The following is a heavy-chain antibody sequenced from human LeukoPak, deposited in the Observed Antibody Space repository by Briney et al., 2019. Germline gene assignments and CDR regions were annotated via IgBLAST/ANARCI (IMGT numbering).Heavy chain of an antibody. V-gene: IGHV4-39*07. CDR2: IYTSGST. CDR3: ARVEGIEAFDI. CDR1: GGSISSSSYY. D-gene: IGHD6-13*01. Sequence: SETLSLTCTVSGGSISSSSYYWGWIRQPPGKGLEWIGRIYTSGSTNYNPSLKSRVTISEDTSKNQFSLKLSSVTAADTAVYYCARVEGIEAFDIWGQGTMVTVSS. J-gene: IGHJ3*02.